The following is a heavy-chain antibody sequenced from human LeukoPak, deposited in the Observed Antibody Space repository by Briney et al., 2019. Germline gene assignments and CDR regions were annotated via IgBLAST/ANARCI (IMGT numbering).Heavy chain of an antibody. CDR1: GFTFSSYN. CDR3: ARRDGYNFPYYFDY. V-gene: IGHV3-21*01. Sequence: GGSLRLSCAASGFTFSSYNMNWVRQAPGKGLEWVSSISSSSSYIYYADSVKGRFTISRDNAKNSLYLQMNSLRAEDTAVYYCARRDGYNFPYYFDYWGQGTLVTVSS. J-gene: IGHJ4*02. CDR2: ISSSSSYI. D-gene: IGHD5-24*01.